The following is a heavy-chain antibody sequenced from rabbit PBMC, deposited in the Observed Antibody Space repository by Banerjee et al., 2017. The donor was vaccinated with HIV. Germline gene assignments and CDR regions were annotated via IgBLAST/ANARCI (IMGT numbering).Heavy chain of an antibody. D-gene: IGHD4-1*01. CDR2: IYTGDGDT. J-gene: IGHJ4*01. V-gene: IGHV1S45*01. CDR1: GFSFSSRYW. CDR3: ARRGSDWADDL. Sequence: EESGGDLVQPEGSLTLTCKASGFSFSSRYWIWWVRQAPGKGLEWIGCIYTGDGDTYYASWAKGRFTISKTSSTTVTLQMTSLTAADTATYFCARRGSDWADDLGGPGTLVTVS.